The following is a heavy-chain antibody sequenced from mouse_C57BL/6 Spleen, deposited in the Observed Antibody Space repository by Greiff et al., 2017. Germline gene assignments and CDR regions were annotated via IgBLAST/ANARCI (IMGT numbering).Heavy chain of an antibody. CDR2: IDPANGNT. Sequence: VQLKQSVAELVRPGASVKLSCTASGFNIKNTYMHWVKQRPEQGLERIGRIDPANGNTKYAPKFQGKATITADTYSNTAYLQLSSLTSEDTAIYYCARREYDYDEDYYAMDYWGQGTSVTVSS. CDR3: ARREYDYDEDYYAMDY. D-gene: IGHD2-4*01. CDR1: GFNIKNTY. V-gene: IGHV14-3*01. J-gene: IGHJ4*01.